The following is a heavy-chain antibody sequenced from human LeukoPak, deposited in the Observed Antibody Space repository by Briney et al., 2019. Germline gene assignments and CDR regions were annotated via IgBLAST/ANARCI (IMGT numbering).Heavy chain of an antibody. CDR3: ARGSGLGYCSGGSCHPEYFQH. J-gene: IGHJ1*01. CDR1: GGSISSYY. V-gene: IGHV4-59*01. CDR2: IYYSGST. D-gene: IGHD2-15*01. Sequence: SETLSLTCTVSGGSISSYYWSWIRQPPGKGLEWIGYIYYSGSTNYNPSLKSRVTISVDTSKNQFSLKLSSVTAADTAVYYCARGSGLGYCSGGSCHPEYFQHWGQGTLVTVSS.